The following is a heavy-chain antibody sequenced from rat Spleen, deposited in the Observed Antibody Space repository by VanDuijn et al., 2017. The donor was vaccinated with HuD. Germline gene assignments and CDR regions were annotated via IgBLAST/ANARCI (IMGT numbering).Heavy chain of an antibody. D-gene: IGHD1-4*01. J-gene: IGHJ2*01. CDR3: ARATTRAPVDY. Sequence: EVQLQESGPGLVKPSQSLSLTCSVTGYSITSNYWGWIRKFPGNKLEWMGYINSAGSTNYNPSLKSRISITRDTSKNQFFLQVNSVTTEDTATYYCARATTRAPVDYGGQGVMVTVSS. V-gene: IGHV3-3*01. CDR2: INSAGST. CDR1: GYSITSNY.